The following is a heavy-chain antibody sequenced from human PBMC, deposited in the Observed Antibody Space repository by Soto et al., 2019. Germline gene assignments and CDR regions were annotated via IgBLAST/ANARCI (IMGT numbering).Heavy chain of an antibody. CDR1: GYTFTSYD. Sequence: GASVKVSCKASGYTFTSYDINWVRQATGQGLEWMGWMNPNSGNTGYAQKFQGRVTMTRNTSISTAYMELSSLRSEDTAVYYCARKYSSSWYEDGFDPWGQGTLVTVSS. D-gene: IGHD6-13*01. CDR3: ARKYSSSWYEDGFDP. CDR2: MNPNSGNT. V-gene: IGHV1-8*01. J-gene: IGHJ5*02.